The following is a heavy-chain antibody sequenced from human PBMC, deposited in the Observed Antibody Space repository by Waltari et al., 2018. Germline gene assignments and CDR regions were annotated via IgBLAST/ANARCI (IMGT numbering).Heavy chain of an antibody. Sequence: QVQLQESGPGLVKPSQTLSLTCTVSGGSISSGGYYWSWIRQHPGKGLEWIGYIYHSGSTYYNPSLKSRVTISVDRSKNQFSLKLSSVTAADTAVYYCARKARQLVLPDYWGQGTLVTVSS. J-gene: IGHJ4*02. V-gene: IGHV4-31*03. CDR3: ARKARQLVLPDY. CDR1: GGSISSGGYY. CDR2: IYHSGST. D-gene: IGHD6-13*01.